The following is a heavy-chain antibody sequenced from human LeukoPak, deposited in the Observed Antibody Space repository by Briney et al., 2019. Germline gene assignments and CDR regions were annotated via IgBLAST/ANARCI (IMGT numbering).Heavy chain of an antibody. V-gene: IGHV1-18*01. J-gene: IGHJ4*02. CDR3: ARDPGYYDFWSGPPSYFDY. CDR2: ISAYNGNT. D-gene: IGHD3-3*01. Sequence: ASVKVSCKASGYTFTSYGISWVRQAPGLGLEWMGWISAYNGNTNYAQKLQGRGTMTTDTSTSTAYMELRSLRSDDPAVYYCARDPGYYDFWSGPPSYFDYWGQGTLVTVSS. CDR1: GYTFTSYG.